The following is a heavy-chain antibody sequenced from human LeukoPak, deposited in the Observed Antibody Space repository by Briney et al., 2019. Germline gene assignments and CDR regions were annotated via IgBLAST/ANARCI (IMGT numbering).Heavy chain of an antibody. V-gene: IGHV4-39*07. J-gene: IGHJ4*02. D-gene: IGHD6-25*01. CDR2: INHSGST. CDR1: GGSISSGGYY. Sequence: PSETLSLTCTVSGGSISSGGYYWSWIRQPPGKGLEWIGEINHSGSTNYNPSLKSRVTISVDTSKNQFSLKLSSVTAADTAVYYCARVPPPPAAADYWGQGTLVTVSS. CDR3: ARVPPPPAAADY.